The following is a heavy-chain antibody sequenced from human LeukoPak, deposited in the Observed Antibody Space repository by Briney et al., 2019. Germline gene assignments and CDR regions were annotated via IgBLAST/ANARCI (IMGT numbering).Heavy chain of an antibody. CDR3: VRDFRSADY. CDR1: GFTFGKYW. V-gene: IGHV3-7*01. Sequence: GGSLRLSCVASGFTFGKYWMSWVRQAPGKGLEWVANIKLDGSEKNYVDSVKGRFTISRDNTKNSLYLQMNSLRVEDTAVYYCVRDFRSADYWGQGTLVTVSS. CDR2: IKLDGSEK. J-gene: IGHJ4*02.